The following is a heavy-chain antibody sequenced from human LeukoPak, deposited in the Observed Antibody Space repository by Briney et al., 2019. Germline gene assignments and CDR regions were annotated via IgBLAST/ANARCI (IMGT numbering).Heavy chain of an antibody. CDR1: GFTFSSYA. V-gene: IGHV3-30*04. D-gene: IGHD2-2*01. Sequence: GGSLRLSCAASGFTFSSYAMHWVRQAPGKGLEWVAFIRYDGSNKYYADSVKGRFTISRDNAKNSLYLQMNSLRAEDTAVYYCARYATANYYFDYWGQGTLVTVSS. CDR3: ARYATANYYFDY. J-gene: IGHJ4*02. CDR2: IRYDGSNK.